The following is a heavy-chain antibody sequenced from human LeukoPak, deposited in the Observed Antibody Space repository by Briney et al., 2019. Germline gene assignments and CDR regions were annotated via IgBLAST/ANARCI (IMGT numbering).Heavy chain of an antibody. CDR2: ISNSGSSI. Sequence: GGSLRLSCAASGFTFSSYSMNWVRQAPGKGLEWVSSISNSGSSIYYADSVKGRFTVSRDNAKNSLYLQMNSLRAEDTAVYYCAKSFWWFGEFSPFDYWGQGTLLTVSS. J-gene: IGHJ4*02. CDR3: AKSFWWFGEFSPFDY. CDR1: GFTFSSYS. V-gene: IGHV3-21*01. D-gene: IGHD3-10*01.